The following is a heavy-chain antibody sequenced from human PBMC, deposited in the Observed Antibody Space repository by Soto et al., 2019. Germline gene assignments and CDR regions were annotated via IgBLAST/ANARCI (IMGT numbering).Heavy chain of an antibody. Sequence: DVQLVESGGGLVQPGRSLRLSCAASGFTFGDYAMQWVRQAPGKGLEWVSAISWNSGSIDYADSVKGRFTISRDNAKNSLYLQMNSLRAEDTALYYCAKDMGDYYDSSGYFDYWGQGTLVTVSS. D-gene: IGHD3-22*01. J-gene: IGHJ4*02. CDR3: AKDMGDYYDSSGYFDY. CDR1: GFTFGDYA. CDR2: ISWNSGSI. V-gene: IGHV3-9*01.